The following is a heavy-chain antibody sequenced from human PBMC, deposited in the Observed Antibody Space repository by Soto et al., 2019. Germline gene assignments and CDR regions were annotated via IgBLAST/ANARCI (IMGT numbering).Heavy chain of an antibody. Sequence: EVQLLESGGGLVQPGGFLRLSCRISGFIFSNYGMTWVRQAPGKGLEWVSGISSSGGSTYYADSVKGRFAISRDNSKNTLYLQINSLRVEDTAVYYCAKMVMDVWGQGTTVTVSS. CDR2: ISSSGGST. J-gene: IGHJ6*02. CDR3: AKMVMDV. V-gene: IGHV3-23*01. D-gene: IGHD2-8*01. CDR1: GFIFSNYG.